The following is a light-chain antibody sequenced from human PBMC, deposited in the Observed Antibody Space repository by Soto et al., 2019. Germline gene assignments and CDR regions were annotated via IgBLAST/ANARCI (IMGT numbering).Light chain of an antibody. V-gene: IGKV3-20*01. Sequence: EIVLTQSPGTLSLSPGERVTLSCRASQSLSSGYLAWYQQKFGQAPRLLIYDASRRATGIPGRFSGSGSGTDFTLTINRLEPEDFAVYYCQQYVMPPFTFGRGTKVDIK. J-gene: IGKJ2*01. CDR2: DAS. CDR3: QQYVMPPFT. CDR1: QSLSSGY.